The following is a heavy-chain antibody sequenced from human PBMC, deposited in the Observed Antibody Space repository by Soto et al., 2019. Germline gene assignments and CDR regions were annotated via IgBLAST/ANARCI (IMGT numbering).Heavy chain of an antibody. J-gene: IGHJ4*02. CDR2: INHSGST. CDR1: GGSFSGYY. D-gene: IGHD3-22*01. CDR3: ARKGGPRITMIVVVITTLPPYFDY. Sequence: SETLSLTCAGYGGSFSGYYWSWIRQPPGKGLEWIGEINHSGSTNYNPSLKSRVTISVDTSKNQFSLKLSSVTAADTAVYYCARKGGPRITMIVVVITTLPPYFDYWGQGTLVTVSS. V-gene: IGHV4-34*01.